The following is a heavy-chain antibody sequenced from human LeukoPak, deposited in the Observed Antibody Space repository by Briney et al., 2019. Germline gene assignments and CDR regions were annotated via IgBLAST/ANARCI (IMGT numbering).Heavy chain of an antibody. J-gene: IGHJ4*02. D-gene: IGHD6-19*01. CDR1: GGTFSSYA. CDR3: ARSSLAVAGSVFDY. Sequence: GSSVKVSCKASGGTFSSYAISWVRQAPGQGLEWMGRIIPILGIANYAQKFQGRVTITADKSTSTAYMELSSLRSEDTAVYYCARSSLAVAGSVFDYWGQGTLVTVSS. V-gene: IGHV1-69*04. CDR2: IIPILGIA.